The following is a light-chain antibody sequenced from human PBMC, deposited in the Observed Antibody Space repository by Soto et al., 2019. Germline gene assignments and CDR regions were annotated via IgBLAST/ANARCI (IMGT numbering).Light chain of an antibody. V-gene: IGLV2-11*01. Sequence: QSALTQPRSVSGSPGQSVTISCTGTSRDVGADNYVSWYQQHPGKAPKLIIYDVSKWPSGVPDRFSGSKSGNTASLTISGLQAEDEADYYCCSSAGSATVIFGGGTKLTVL. CDR1: SRDVGADNY. CDR2: DVS. J-gene: IGLJ2*01. CDR3: CSSAGSATVI.